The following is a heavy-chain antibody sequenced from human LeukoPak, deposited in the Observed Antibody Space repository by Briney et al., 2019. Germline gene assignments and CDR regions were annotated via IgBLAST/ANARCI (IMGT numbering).Heavy chain of an antibody. V-gene: IGHV4-38-2*02. J-gene: IGHJ4*02. CDR1: GYSISSGYY. CDR3: ARRGYGAPRQWFGELPPDY. D-gene: IGHD3-10*01. CDR2: IYHSGST. Sequence: PSETLSLTCTVSGYSISSGYYWGWIRQPPGKGLEWIGSIYHSGSTYYNPSLKSRVTISVDTSKNQFSLKLSSVTAADTAVYYCARRGYGAPRQWFGELPPDYWGQGTLVTVSS.